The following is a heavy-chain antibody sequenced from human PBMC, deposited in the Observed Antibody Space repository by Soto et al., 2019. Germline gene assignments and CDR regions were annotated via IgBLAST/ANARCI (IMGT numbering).Heavy chain of an antibody. D-gene: IGHD3-9*01. V-gene: IGHV1-2*02. CDR2: INPNSGGT. Sequence: QVQLVQSGAEVKKPGASVKVSCKASGYTFTGYYMHWVRQAPGQGLEWMGWINPNSGGTNYAQKFQSGVTITTDTSISTAYMELIRLRSHDTAVYYCERGLKEYYILTGYPPPPLSYYYYYMDVWGKGTTVTVSS. CDR1: GYTFTGYY. CDR3: ERGLKEYYILTGYPPPPLSYYYYYMDV. J-gene: IGHJ6*03.